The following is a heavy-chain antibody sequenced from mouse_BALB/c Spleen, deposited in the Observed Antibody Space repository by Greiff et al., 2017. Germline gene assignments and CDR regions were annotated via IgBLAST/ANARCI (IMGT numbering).Heavy chain of an antibody. Sequence: QVQLKESGAELAKPGASVKMSCKASGYTFTSYWMHWVKQRPGQGLEWIGYINPSTGYTEYNQKFKDKATLTADKSSSTAYMQLSSLTSEDSAVYYCARWNYYGSSPYAMDYWGQGTSVTVSS. CDR2: INPSTGYT. J-gene: IGHJ4*01. CDR3: ARWNYYGSSPYAMDY. V-gene: IGHV1-7*01. CDR1: GYTFTSYW. D-gene: IGHD1-1*01.